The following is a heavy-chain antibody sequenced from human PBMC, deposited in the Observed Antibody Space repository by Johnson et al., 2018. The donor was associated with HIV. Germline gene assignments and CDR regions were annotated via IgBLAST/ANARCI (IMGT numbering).Heavy chain of an antibody. CDR2: INWNGGST. V-gene: IGHV3-20*04. J-gene: IGHJ3*02. CDR3: AKNQAKNSEHCDVKMDGAFDI. Sequence: VQLVESGGGVVQPGRSLRLSCAASGFTFSSSGMSWVRQAPGKGLEWVSGINWNGGSTGYADSVKGRVTISRDNAKNSLYLQMNSLRAEDTGVYYCAKNQAKNSEHCDVKMDGAFDIWGQGTMVIVSS. CDR1: GFTFSSSG. D-gene: IGHD2-21*01.